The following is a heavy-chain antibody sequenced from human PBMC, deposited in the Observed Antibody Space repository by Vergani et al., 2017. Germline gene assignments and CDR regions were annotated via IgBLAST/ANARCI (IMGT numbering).Heavy chain of an antibody. J-gene: IGHJ4*02. D-gene: IGHD3-9*01. CDR1: GYTFTSYA. CDR3: ARAFNDILTGYPQTLDY. CDR2: INAGNGNT. V-gene: IGHV1-3*01. Sequence: QVQLVQSGAEVKKPGASVKVSCKASGYTFTSYAMHWVRQAPGQRLEWMGWINAGNGNTKYSQKFQGRVTITRDTSASTAYMELSSLRSEDTAVYYCARAFNDILTGYPQTLDYWGQGTLVTVSS.